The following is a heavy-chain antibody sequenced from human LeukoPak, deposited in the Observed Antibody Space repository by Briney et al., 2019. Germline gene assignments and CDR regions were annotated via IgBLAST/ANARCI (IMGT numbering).Heavy chain of an antibody. CDR3: ARDSGHTGYDLYDY. CDR1: GISFSSYW. D-gene: IGHD5-12*01. CDR2: MKQDGSEK. J-gene: IGHJ4*02. V-gene: IGHV3-7*01. Sequence: PGGSLRLSCVASGISFSSYWIGWVRQAPGKGLEWVANMKQDGSEKYYVDSVKGRFTISRDNAKNTPYLPMNSLRLEDTALYYCARDSGHTGYDLYDYWGQGTLVTVSS.